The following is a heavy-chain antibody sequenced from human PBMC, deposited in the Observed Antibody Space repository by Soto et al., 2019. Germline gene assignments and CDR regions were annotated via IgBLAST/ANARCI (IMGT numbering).Heavy chain of an antibody. D-gene: IGHD3-22*01. Sequence: QVQLVQSGAEVRKPGSSVRVSCKASGGSFNRHTISWVRQAPGQGLEWMAGIIPIFGTANHAQKFQGRVTIIADESTRTVYMELSSLRSDDTAIYYCARGWGYDSTDYYYAYWGQGTLVIVSS. CDR2: IIPIFGTA. CDR3: ARGWGYDSTDYYYAY. V-gene: IGHV1-69*01. J-gene: IGHJ4*02. CDR1: GGSFNRHT.